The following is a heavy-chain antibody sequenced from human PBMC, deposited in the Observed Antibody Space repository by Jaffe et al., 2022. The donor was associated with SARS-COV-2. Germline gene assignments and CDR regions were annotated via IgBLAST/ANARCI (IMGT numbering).Heavy chain of an antibody. V-gene: IGHV3-30*18. CDR3: AKDRKVPPYYFDF. CDR2: ISYDGSNK. CDR1: GFTFSSYG. J-gene: IGHJ4*02. Sequence: HVQLVESGGGVVQPGRSLRLSCAASGFTFSSYGMHWVRQAPGKGLEWVAVISYDGSNKYYADSVKGRFTISRDNSKNTLYLQMNTLRAEDTAVYYCAKDRKVPPYYFDFWGQGTLVTVSS.